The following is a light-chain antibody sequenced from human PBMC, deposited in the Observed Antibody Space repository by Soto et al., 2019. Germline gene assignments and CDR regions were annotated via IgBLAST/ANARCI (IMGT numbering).Light chain of an antibody. Sequence: QSALTQPASVSGSPGQSITISCTGTSSDVGSYNLVSWYQQHPGKAPKLMIYEVSKWPSGVSNRFSSSKYGNTASLTISGLQAEDEFDYYCCSYSGSRTFYVFGTGTKLTVL. CDR3: CSYSGSRTFYV. CDR2: EVS. V-gene: IGLV2-23*02. CDR1: SSDVGSYNL. J-gene: IGLJ1*01.